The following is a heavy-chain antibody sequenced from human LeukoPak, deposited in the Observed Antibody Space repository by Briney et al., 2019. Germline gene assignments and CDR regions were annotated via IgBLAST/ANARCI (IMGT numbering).Heavy chain of an antibody. J-gene: IGHJ4*02. Sequence: GGSLRLSCAASGFTFDDYAMHWVRQAPGKGLEWVSGISWNSGSIGYADSVKGRFTISRGNAKNSLYLQMNSLRAEDTALYYCAKDSARNGGFVYYFDYWGQGTLVTVSS. CDR3: AKDSARNGGFVYYFDY. CDR2: ISWNSGSI. CDR1: GFTFDDYA. D-gene: IGHD2-15*01. V-gene: IGHV3-9*01.